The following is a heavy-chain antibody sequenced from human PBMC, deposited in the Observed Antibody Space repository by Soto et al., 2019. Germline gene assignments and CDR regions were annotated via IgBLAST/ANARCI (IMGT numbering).Heavy chain of an antibody. CDR3: ASPGGYYDSSGYPQVFDY. J-gene: IGHJ4*02. D-gene: IGHD3-22*01. CDR2: IIPIFGTA. CDR1: GGTFSSYA. Sequence: SVKVSCKASGGTFSSYAISWVRQAPGQGLEWMGGIIPIFGTANYAQKFQGRVTITADESTSTAYMELSSLRSEDTAVYYCASPGGYYDSSGYPQVFDYWGQGTLVTV. V-gene: IGHV1-69*13.